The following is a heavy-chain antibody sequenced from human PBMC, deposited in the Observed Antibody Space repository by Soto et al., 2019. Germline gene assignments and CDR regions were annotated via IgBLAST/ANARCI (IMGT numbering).Heavy chain of an antibody. V-gene: IGHV3-13*01. CDR1: GFTFSSYD. J-gene: IGHJ6*02. CDR2: IGTAGDT. Sequence: EVQLVESGGSLVQPGGSMRLSCAASGFTFSSYDMHWVRQATGKGLEWVSVIGTAGDTYYPGSVKGRFTISRENAKNSFYLQMNSLRAEDTAVYYCARAAGYSYGSYYYYYGMDVWGQGTTVTVSS. CDR3: ARAAGYSYGSYYYYYGMDV. D-gene: IGHD5-18*01.